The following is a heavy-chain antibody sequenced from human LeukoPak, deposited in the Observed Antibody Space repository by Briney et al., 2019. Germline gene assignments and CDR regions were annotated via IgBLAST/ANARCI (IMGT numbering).Heavy chain of an antibody. CDR3: AQAVVAATRYYYYYYMDD. V-gene: IGHV4-34*01. CDR2: INHSGST. CDR1: GGSFSAYY. J-gene: IGHJ6*03. D-gene: IGHD2-15*01. Sequence: SETLSLTCAVYGGSFSAYYWRGIRQPPGKGLECVGEINHSGSTTYNPSLKSRVTISVDTSKNKFSLKLSSVTAADTAVYYCAQAVVAATRYYYYYYMDDWGKGTPVTVSS.